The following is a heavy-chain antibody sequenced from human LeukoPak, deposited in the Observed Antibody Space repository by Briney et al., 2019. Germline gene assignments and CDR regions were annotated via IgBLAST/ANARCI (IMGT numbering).Heavy chain of an antibody. CDR1: GGSISSNSYY. V-gene: IGHV4-39*07. CDR2: IYYSGST. D-gene: IGHD2-2*02. CDR3: ARNTHFDY. Sequence: PSETLSLTCTVSGGSISSNSYYWGWIRQPPGKGLEWIGSIYYSGSTYYNPSLKSRVTISVDTSKNQFSLKLSSVTAADTAVYYCARNTHFDYWGQGTLVTVSS. J-gene: IGHJ4*02.